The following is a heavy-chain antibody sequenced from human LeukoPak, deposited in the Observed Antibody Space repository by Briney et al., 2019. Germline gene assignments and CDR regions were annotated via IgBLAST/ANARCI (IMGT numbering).Heavy chain of an antibody. D-gene: IGHD3-10*01. CDR1: GFTFSSYW. Sequence: GGSLRPSCAASGFTFSSYWMSWVRQAPGKGLEWVANIKQDGSEKYYVDSVKGRFTISRDNAKNSLYLQMNSLRAEDTAVYYCARVWFGELLYLDYWGQGTLVTVSS. CDR2: IKQDGSEK. CDR3: ARVWFGELLYLDY. J-gene: IGHJ4*02. V-gene: IGHV3-7*04.